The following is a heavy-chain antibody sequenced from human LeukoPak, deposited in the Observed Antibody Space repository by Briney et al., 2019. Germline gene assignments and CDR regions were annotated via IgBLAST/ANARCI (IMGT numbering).Heavy chain of an antibody. CDR1: GFTFSSYG. CDR3: AREFVPYYYGSGSPSD. Sequence: PGGSLRLSCAASGFTFSSYGMHWVRQAPGKGLEWVAVIWYDGSNKYYADSVKGRFTISRDNSKNTLYLQMNSLRAEDTAVYYCAREFVPYYYGSGSPSDWGQGTLVTVSS. J-gene: IGHJ4*02. D-gene: IGHD3-10*01. CDR2: IWYDGSNK. V-gene: IGHV3-33*01.